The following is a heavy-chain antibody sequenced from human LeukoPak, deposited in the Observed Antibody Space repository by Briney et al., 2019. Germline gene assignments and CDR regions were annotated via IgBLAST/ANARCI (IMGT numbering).Heavy chain of an antibody. J-gene: IGHJ5*02. Sequence: SQTLSLTCAISGDSVSSNSAAWNWIRQSPSRGLEWLGRTDYRSKWYNDYAVSVKSRITINPDTSKNQFSLQLNSVTPEDTAVYYCAREGGSYYYDSSGFRFDPWGQGTLVTVSS. CDR2: TDYRSKWYN. D-gene: IGHD3-22*01. V-gene: IGHV6-1*01. CDR3: AREGGSYYYDSSGFRFDP. CDR1: GDSVSSNSAA.